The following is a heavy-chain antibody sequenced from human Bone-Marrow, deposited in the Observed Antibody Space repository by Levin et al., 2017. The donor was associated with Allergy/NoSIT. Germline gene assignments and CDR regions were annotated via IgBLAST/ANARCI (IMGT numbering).Heavy chain of an antibody. CDR1: GFNFNNAW. V-gene: IGHV3-15*07. Sequence: GGSLRLSCAASGFNFNNAWMHWVRQAPGKGLEWVGRIKGRTDGGTTDYAAPVKGRFTISRDDAKNMLYLQLSRLKTDDTAVYYCAVELVGWPNFLPLYWGQGTLVTVSS. D-gene: IGHD1-26*01. CDR3: AVELVGWPNFLPLY. CDR2: IKGRTDGGTT. J-gene: IGHJ4*02.